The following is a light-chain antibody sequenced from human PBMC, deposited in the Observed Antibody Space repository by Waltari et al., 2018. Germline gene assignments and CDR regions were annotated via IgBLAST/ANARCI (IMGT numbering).Light chain of an antibody. V-gene: IGKV3-20*01. J-gene: IGKJ2*01. CDR3: QQYGSSVLYT. CDR1: QSLTKRY. CDR2: GAS. Sequence: VLTQSPVTLSLSPGERATLSCRASQSLTKRYLAWYQQKPGQAPRPLIYGASSRAACGPDRFSGSGSGTDLTLTISRLVPEDFAVYYCQQYGSSVLYTFGQGTKLEIK.